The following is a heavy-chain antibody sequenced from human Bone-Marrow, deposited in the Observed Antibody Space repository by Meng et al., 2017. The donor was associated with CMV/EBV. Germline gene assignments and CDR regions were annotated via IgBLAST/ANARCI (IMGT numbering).Heavy chain of an antibody. CDR3: AREARVAVLRGYYYYGMDV. CDR1: GFTFSSYW. CDR2: IKQDGSEK. V-gene: IGHV3-7*01. Sequence: GGSLRLSCAASGFTFSSYWMSWVRQAPGKGLEWVANIKQDGSEKYYVDSVKGRFTISKDNAKSSLYLQMNSLRAEDTAVYYCAREARVAVLRGYYYYGMDVCGQGTTVTVSS. D-gene: IGHD6-19*01. J-gene: IGHJ6*02.